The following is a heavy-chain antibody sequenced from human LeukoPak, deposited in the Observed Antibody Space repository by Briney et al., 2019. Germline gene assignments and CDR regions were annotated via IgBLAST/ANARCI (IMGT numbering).Heavy chain of an antibody. D-gene: IGHD1-26*01. CDR3: AAAGGSYLGSFDY. CDR1: GGTFSSYA. V-gene: IGHV1-69*04. J-gene: IGHJ4*02. CDR2: IIPVLDIA. Sequence: SVKVSCKASGGTFSSYAISWVRQAPGQGLEWMGRIIPVLDIANYAQKFQERVTITRDMSTSTAYMELSSLRSEDTAVYYCAAAGGSYLGSFDYWGQGTLVTVSS.